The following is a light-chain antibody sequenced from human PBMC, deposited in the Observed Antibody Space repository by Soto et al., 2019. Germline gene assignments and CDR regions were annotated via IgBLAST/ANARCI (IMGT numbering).Light chain of an antibody. J-gene: IGLJ2*01. V-gene: IGLV1-40*01. Sequence: QAVVTQPPSVSGAPGQRVTISCTGSSSNIGAGYDVHWYQHLPGTAPKLLIYGNNNRPSGVPDRFSGSKSGTTASLAITGLQAEDETPYSCQSFDSSLSVVFGGGTKLTVL. CDR3: QSFDSSLSVV. CDR1: SSNIGAGYD. CDR2: GNN.